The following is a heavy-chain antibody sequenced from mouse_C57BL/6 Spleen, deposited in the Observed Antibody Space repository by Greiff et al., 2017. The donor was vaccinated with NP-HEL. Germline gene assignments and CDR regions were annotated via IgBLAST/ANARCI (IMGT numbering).Heavy chain of an antibody. CDR2: ISSGGDYI. D-gene: IGHD2-3*01. CDR3: TRDGGRYDAMDY. Sequence: EVKLVESGEGLVKPGGSLKLSCAASGFTFSSYAMSWVRQTPEKRLEWVAYISSGGDYIYYADTVKGRFTISRDNARNTLYLQMSSLKSEDTAMYYCTRDGGRYDAMDYWGQGTSVTVSS. J-gene: IGHJ4*01. V-gene: IGHV5-9-1*02. CDR1: GFTFSSYA.